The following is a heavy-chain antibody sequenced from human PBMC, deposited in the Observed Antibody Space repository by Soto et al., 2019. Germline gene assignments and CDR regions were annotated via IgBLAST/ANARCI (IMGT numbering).Heavy chain of an antibody. CDR2: IIPILGIA. V-gene: IGHV1-69*02. Sequence: QVQLVQSGAEVKKPGSSVKVSCKASGGTFSSYTISWVRQAPGQGLEWMGRIIPILGIANYAQKFQGGVTITADRSTSTAYLELSSLRSEDTAVYYCARCGGDCYPHHDAFDIWGQGTMVTVSS. CDR1: GGTFSSYT. CDR3: ARCGGDCYPHHDAFDI. D-gene: IGHD2-21*02. J-gene: IGHJ3*02.